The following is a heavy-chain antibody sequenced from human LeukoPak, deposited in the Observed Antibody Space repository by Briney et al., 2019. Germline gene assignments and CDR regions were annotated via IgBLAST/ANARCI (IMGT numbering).Heavy chain of an antibody. V-gene: IGHV3-23*01. CDR1: GFTVSSNY. CDR3: AKDRVYYDSSVDY. J-gene: IGHJ4*02. CDR2: ISGSGGST. Sequence: GGSLRLSCAASGFTVSSNYMSWVRQAPGKGLEWVSAISGSGGSTYYADSVKGRFTISRDNSKNTLYLQMNSLRAEDTAVYYCAKDRVYYDSSVDYWGQGTLVTVSS. D-gene: IGHD3-22*01.